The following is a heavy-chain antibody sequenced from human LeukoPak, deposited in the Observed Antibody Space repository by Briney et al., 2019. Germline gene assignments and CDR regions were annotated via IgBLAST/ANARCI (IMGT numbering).Heavy chain of an antibody. CDR1: GGSISSGSYY. D-gene: IGHD3-3*01. CDR3: ARAKSEWLLYGMDV. V-gene: IGHV4-61*02. J-gene: IGHJ6*02. Sequence: PSETLSLTCTVSGGSISSGSYYWSWIRQPAGKGLEWIGRIYTSGSTNYNPSLKSRVTISVDTSKNRFSLKLSSVTAADTAVYYCARAKSEWLLYGMDVWGQGTTVTVSS. CDR2: IYTSGST.